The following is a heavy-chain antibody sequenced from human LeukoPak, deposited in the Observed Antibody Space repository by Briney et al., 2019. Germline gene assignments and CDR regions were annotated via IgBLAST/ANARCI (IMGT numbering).Heavy chain of an antibody. CDR1: GHSFSTTGVG. CDR2: IYWDDDK. CDR3: AHRAYNYIFLTWFDL. Sequence: SGPTLVIPTKTLTLSCTFCGHSFSTTGVGVGWIRQPPGKALEWLALIYWDDDKRYSPSLKSRLTITKDTSKNQVVLTMTNMDPVDTATYFCAHRAYNYIFLTWFDLECRGNRVTVSS. J-gene: IGHJ5*02. D-gene: IGHD5-18*01. V-gene: IGHV2-5*02.